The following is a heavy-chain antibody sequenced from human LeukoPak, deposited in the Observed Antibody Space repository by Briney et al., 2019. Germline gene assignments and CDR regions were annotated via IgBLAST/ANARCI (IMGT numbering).Heavy chain of an antibody. J-gene: IGHJ5*02. CDR2: INPSGGST. V-gene: IGHV1-46*01. CDR1: GGTFSSYA. CDR3: AIDSSSWYVFDP. D-gene: IGHD6-13*01. Sequence: ASVKVSCKASGGTFSSYAISWVRQAPGQGLEWMGIINPSGGSTSYAQKFQGRVTMTRDTSTSTVYMELSSLRSEDTAVYYCAIDSSSWYVFDPWGQGTLVTVSS.